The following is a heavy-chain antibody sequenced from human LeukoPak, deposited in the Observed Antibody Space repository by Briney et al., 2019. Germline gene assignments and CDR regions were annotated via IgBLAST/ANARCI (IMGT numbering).Heavy chain of an antibody. Sequence: SETLSLTCTVSGGSISSYYWSWIRQPPGKGLEWIGYIYYSGSTNYNPSLKSRVTISVDTSKNQFSLKLSSVTAADTAVYYCARVPMIVVPSAFDIWGQGTMVTVSS. V-gene: IGHV4-59*01. CDR3: ARVPMIVVPSAFDI. D-gene: IGHD3-22*01. CDR2: IYYSGST. CDR1: GGSISSYY. J-gene: IGHJ3*02.